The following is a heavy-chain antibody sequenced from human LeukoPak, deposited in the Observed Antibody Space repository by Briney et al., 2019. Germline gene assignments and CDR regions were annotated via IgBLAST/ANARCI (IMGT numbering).Heavy chain of an antibody. J-gene: IGHJ4*02. D-gene: IGHD5-24*01. CDR1: GGSISSYY. CDR2: IYNSGST. V-gene: IGHV4-59*08. CDR3: ARGARAGYNLEPLDN. Sequence: ETLCVTCTVSGGSISSYYWSWIRQPPGKGLEWIGYIYNSGSTKYNPSLKSRVTIAVDTSKNQISLKLSSVTAADTAVYYCARGARAGYNLEPLDNWGQGTLVSASS.